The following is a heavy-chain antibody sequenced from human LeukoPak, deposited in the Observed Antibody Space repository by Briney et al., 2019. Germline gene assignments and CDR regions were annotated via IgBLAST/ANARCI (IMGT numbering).Heavy chain of an antibody. CDR1: GYSFTSYW. D-gene: IGHD6-6*01. Sequence: GVSLKISCKGSGYSFTSYWITWVRPMPGKGLGWMGWIDPSDSYTDYSPSFQGHVTISADKSISTAYLQWSSLKASDTAIYYCARLEYSSSSSAFDFWGQGTMVTVSP. CDR3: ARLEYSSSSSAFDF. J-gene: IGHJ3*01. CDR2: IDPSDSYT. V-gene: IGHV5-10-1*01.